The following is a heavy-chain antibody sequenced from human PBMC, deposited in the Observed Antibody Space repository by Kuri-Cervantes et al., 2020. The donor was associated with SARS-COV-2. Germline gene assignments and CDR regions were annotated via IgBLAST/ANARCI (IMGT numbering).Heavy chain of an antibody. Sequence: SETLSLTCTVSGGSISSSSYYWSWIRQPPGKGLEWIGYIYHSGSTYYNPSLKSRVTMSVDTSKNQFSLKLSSVTAADTAVYYCARDGVAAAGYGNPYYYYYMDVWGKGTTVTVSS. CDR2: IYHSGST. CDR1: GGSISSSSYY. V-gene: IGHV4-30-2*01. CDR3: ARDGVAAAGYGNPYYYYYMDV. J-gene: IGHJ6*03. D-gene: IGHD6-13*01.